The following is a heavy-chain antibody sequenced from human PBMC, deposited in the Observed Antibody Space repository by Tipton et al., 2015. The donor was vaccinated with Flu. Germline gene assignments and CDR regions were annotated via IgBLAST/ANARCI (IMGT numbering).Heavy chain of an antibody. CDR1: GYSISSSSYY. CDR2: IYYSGST. J-gene: IGHJ4*02. V-gene: IGHV4-39*07. Sequence: LRLSCTVSGYSISSSSYYWGWIRQPPGKGLEWIGSIYYSGSTYYNPSLKSRVTISVDTSKNQFSLKLSSVTAADTAVYYCAGGRYGGNYFGYWGQGTLVTVSS. D-gene: IGHD4-23*01. CDR3: AGGRYGGNYFGY.